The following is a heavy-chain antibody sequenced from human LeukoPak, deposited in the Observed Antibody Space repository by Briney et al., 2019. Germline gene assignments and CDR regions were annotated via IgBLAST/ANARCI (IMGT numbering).Heavy chain of an antibody. D-gene: IGHD3-10*01. Sequence: PSETLSLTCAVYGGSFSGYYWSWIRQPPGKGLEWIGEINHSGSTNCNPSLKSRVTISVDTSKNQFSLKLSSVTAADTAVYYCARQLYYYGSGSFDYWGQGTLVTVSS. CDR2: INHSGST. J-gene: IGHJ4*02. V-gene: IGHV4-34*01. CDR1: GGSFSGYY. CDR3: ARQLYYYGSGSFDY.